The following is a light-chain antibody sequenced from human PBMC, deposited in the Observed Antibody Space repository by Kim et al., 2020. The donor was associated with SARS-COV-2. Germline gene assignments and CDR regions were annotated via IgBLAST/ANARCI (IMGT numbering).Light chain of an antibody. J-gene: IGKJ1*01. V-gene: IGKV3-20*01. CDR2: GAS. CDR1: QTVNRRY. CDR3: HQYGSSPWT. Sequence: PGESAVLSCRASQTVNRRYLAWYQQTPGQATRLLIYGASTRAAGIPDRFSGSGSGTDFTLTISRLEPEDFAVYYCHQYGSSPWTSGHGTKVEIK.